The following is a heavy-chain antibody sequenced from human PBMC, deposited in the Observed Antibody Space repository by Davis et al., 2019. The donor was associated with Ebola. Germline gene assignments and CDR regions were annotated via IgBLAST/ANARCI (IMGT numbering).Heavy chain of an antibody. CDR3: ARGGSYPGR. CDR1: GFTFSHSW. CDR2: IKEDGSEK. V-gene: IGHV3-7*03. Sequence: GESLKISCTTSGFTFSHSWMSWVRQAPGKGLEWVASIKEDGSEKNYVDSVKGRFTISRDNAKNSLFLQLNSLRAEDTAVYYCARGGSYPGRWGQGTLVTVSS. J-gene: IGHJ4*02. D-gene: IGHD3-16*02.